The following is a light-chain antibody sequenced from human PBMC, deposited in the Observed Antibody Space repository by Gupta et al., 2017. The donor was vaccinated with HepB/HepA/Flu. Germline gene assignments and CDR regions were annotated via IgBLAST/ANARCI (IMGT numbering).Light chain of an antibody. V-gene: IGLV1-40*01. CDR2: ENI. CDR3: QSYDSSMSDV. CDR1: SSNIGEGYD. Sequence: QSVLPQPPSVSVAPGQRVTISCTGSSSNIGEGYDVHCYQQRPGTSHKLLIYENINRTAGVPDRFSGSKSGTAASLAITGRKAEDEADYYCQSYDSSMSDVFGTGTKVTVL. J-gene: IGLJ1*01.